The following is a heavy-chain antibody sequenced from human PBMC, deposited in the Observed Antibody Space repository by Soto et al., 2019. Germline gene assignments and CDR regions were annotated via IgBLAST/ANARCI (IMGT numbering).Heavy chain of an antibody. J-gene: IGHJ4*02. Sequence: SETLSLTCTVSGGSISSYYWSWIRQPPGKGLEWIGYIYYSGSTNYNPSLKSRVTISVDTSKNQFSLKLSSVTAADTAVYYCARAERVYYDSSGYYSQPREFHYWGQGTLVTVSS. V-gene: IGHV4-59*01. CDR2: IYYSGST. CDR3: ARAERVYYDSSGYYSQPREFHY. D-gene: IGHD3-22*01. CDR1: GGSISSYY.